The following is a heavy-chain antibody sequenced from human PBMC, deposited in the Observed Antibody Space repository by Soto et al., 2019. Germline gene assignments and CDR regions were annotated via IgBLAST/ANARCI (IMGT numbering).Heavy chain of an antibody. J-gene: IGHJ4*02. CDR3: ARADSGWAVLLEY. Sequence: GGSLRLSCAASGFTFSTYYMNWVRQAPGKGLEWVSSISGSSNYIHYADSVKGRFTISRDNAKNSLYLQMNSLRAEDTALYYCARADSGWAVLLEYWGQGSLVTVSS. CDR1: GFTFSTYY. V-gene: IGHV3-21*01. D-gene: IGHD5-12*01. CDR2: ISGSSNYI.